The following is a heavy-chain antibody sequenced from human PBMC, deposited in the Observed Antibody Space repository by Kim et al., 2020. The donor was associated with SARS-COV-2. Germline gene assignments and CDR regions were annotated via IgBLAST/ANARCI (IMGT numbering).Heavy chain of an antibody. CDR1: GFTFSSYA. CDR2: ISYDGSNK. Sequence: GGSLRLSCAASGFTFSSYAMHWVRQAPGKGLEWVAVISYDGSNKYYADSVKGRFTISRDNSKNTLYLQMNSLRAEDTAVYYCARDTVPAHYGDYGEEYNWFDPWGQGTLVTVSS. D-gene: IGHD4-17*01. V-gene: IGHV3-30*04. J-gene: IGHJ5*02. CDR3: ARDTVPAHYGDYGEEYNWFDP.